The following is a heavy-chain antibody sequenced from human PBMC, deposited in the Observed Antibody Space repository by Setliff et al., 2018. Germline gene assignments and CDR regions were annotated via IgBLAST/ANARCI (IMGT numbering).Heavy chain of an antibody. J-gene: IGHJ4*02. D-gene: IGHD3-16*01. V-gene: IGHV3-33*01. Sequence: PGGSLRLSCAASGFTFNNFAMHWVRQAPGKGLEWVAVIWYDGSNKYYADSVKGRFTISRDNAKNSLYLQMNSLRAEGTAVYYCARDGGEYWGQGTLVTVSS. CDR1: GFTFNNFA. CDR2: IWYDGSNK. CDR3: ARDGGEY.